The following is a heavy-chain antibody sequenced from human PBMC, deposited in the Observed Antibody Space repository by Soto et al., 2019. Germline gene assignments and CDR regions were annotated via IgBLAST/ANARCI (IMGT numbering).Heavy chain of an antibody. CDR1: GGSISSSSDY. Sequence: QLQLQESGPGLVKPSETLSLTCTVSGGSISSSSDYWVWIRQPPGKGLEWIGSIHYSGSTYYNPSLKNRVTISVDTSKNQFSLKLSPVTAADTAVYYCARRPSEGYCSGGICSQPFHYWGQGTLVTVSS. CDR2: IHYSGST. J-gene: IGHJ4*02. V-gene: IGHV4-39*01. CDR3: ARRPSEGYCSGGICSQPFHY. D-gene: IGHD2-15*01.